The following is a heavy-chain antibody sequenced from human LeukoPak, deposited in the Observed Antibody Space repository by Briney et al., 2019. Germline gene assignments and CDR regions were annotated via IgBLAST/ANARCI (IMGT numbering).Heavy chain of an antibody. J-gene: IGHJ3*02. V-gene: IGHV3-30*02. Sequence: PGGSLRLSCAASGFTFSSYGMHWVRQAPGKGLEWVAFIRYDGSNKYYADSVKGRFTISRDNSKNTLYLQMNSLRAEDTAVYYCARDGAPIAADAFGAFDIWGQGTMVAVSS. CDR3: ARDGAPIAADAFGAFDI. D-gene: IGHD6-13*01. CDR2: IRYDGSNK. CDR1: GFTFSSYG.